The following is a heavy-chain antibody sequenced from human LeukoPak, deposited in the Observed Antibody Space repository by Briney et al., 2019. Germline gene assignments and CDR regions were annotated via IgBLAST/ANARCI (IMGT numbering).Heavy chain of an antibody. CDR2: IYYSGST. D-gene: IGHD1-26*01. CDR1: GGSISGYY. J-gene: IGHJ5*02. CDR3: ASTSPNRVVGATGWFDP. V-gene: IGHV4-59*01. Sequence: SETLSLTCTVSGGSISGYYWSWIRQPPGKGLEWIGYIYYSGSTNYNPSLKSRVTISVDTSKNQFSLKLSSVTAADTAVYYCASTSPNRVVGATGWFDPWGQGTLVTVSS.